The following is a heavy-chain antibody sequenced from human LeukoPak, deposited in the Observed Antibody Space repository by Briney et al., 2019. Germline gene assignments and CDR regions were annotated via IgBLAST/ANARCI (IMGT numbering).Heavy chain of an antibody. Sequence: GGSLRLSCAASVFTFSSYSMNWVRQAPGKGLEWISYISSSSSIIYYADSVKGRFTISRDNAKSSLYLQMNSLRDEDTAVYYCARGLNYFDYWGQGTLVTVSS. V-gene: IGHV3-48*02. CDR2: ISSSSSII. CDR1: VFTFSSYS. CDR3: ARGLNYFDY. J-gene: IGHJ4*02.